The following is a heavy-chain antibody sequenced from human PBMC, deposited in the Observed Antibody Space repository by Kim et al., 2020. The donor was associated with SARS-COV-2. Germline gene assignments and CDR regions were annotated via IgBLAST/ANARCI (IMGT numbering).Heavy chain of an antibody. CDR3: ARDPRNGYSSGWLNWFDP. Sequence: ASVKVSCKASGYTFTSYGISWVRQAPGQGLEWMGWISAYNGNTNYAQKLQGRVTMTTDTSTSTAYMELRSLRSDDTAVYYCARDPRNGYSSGWLNWFDPWGQGTLVTVSS. CDR1: GYTFTSYG. J-gene: IGHJ5*02. D-gene: IGHD6-19*01. V-gene: IGHV1-18*04. CDR2: ISAYNGNT.